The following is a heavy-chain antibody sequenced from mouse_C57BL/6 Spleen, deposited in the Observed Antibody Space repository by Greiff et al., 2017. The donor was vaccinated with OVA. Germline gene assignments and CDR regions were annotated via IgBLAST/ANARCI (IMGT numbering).Heavy chain of an antibody. Sequence: QVQLQQPGAELVMPGASVKLSCTASGYTFTSYWMHWVKQRPGQGLEWIGEIDPSDSYTNYNQKFKGKSTLTVDKSSSTAYMQLSSLTSEDAAVYYCSSITTVVAPSVTFDVWGTGTTVTVSS. D-gene: IGHD1-1*01. CDR2: IDPSDSYT. J-gene: IGHJ1*03. V-gene: IGHV1-69*01. CDR3: SSITTVVAPSVTFDV. CDR1: GYTFTSYW.